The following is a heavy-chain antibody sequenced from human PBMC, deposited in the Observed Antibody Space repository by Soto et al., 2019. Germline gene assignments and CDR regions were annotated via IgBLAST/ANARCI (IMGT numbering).Heavy chain of an antibody. D-gene: IGHD3-10*01. Sequence: RGSLRLSCAASGFSFSCQYMTWIRQAPGKGLEWVSKISSDGTLTYYADSVKGRFTVSRDNAKRALYLQMNSLGAEDTAIYYCATDPYYYASGFWGQGTLVTVSS. CDR1: GFSFSCQY. CDR2: ISSDGTLT. V-gene: IGHV3-11*01. J-gene: IGHJ4*02. CDR3: ATDPYYYASGF.